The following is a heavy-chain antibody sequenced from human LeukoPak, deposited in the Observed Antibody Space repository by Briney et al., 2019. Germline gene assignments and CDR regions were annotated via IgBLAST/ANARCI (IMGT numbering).Heavy chain of an antibody. D-gene: IGHD3-3*01. V-gene: IGHV3-53*01. CDR2: IYTGGST. Sequence: PGGSLRLSCAASGFTVSSNYMSWVRQAPGKGLEWGSVIYTGGSTHYADSVKGRFTISRDNSKNTLYLQMNSLRAEDTAVYYCARQILHYDFWSGYYDYWGQGALVTVPS. CDR1: GFTVSSNY. J-gene: IGHJ4*02. CDR3: ARQILHYDFWSGYYDY.